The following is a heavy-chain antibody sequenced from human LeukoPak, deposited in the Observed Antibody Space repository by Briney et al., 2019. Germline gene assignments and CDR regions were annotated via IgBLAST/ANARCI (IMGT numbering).Heavy chain of an antibody. Sequence: GASVKVSCKASGYTFTGYYMHWVRQAPGQGLGWMGCINPKSGGTNYAQNFQGRVTMTRDTSMSTTYMELSSLRYDDTAVYYCARGKRITIVWDGWFDPWGQGTLVTVSS. J-gene: IGHJ5*02. CDR1: GYTFTGYY. CDR3: ARGKRITIVWDGWFDP. D-gene: IGHD3-10*01. V-gene: IGHV1-2*02. CDR2: INPKSGGT.